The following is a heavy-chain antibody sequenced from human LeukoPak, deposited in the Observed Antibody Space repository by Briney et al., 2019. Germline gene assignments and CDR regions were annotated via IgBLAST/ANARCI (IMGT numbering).Heavy chain of an antibody. CDR2: IKQDGSEK. D-gene: IGHD3-10*01. Sequence: GGSLRLSCAASGFTFSSYWMSWVRQAPGKGLEWVANIKQDGSEKYYVDSVKGRFTIPRDNAKNSLYLQMNSLRAEDTAVYYCARDNYYGSGSPFDYWGQGTLVTVSS. V-gene: IGHV3-7*01. J-gene: IGHJ4*02. CDR1: GFTFSSYW. CDR3: ARDNYYGSGSPFDY.